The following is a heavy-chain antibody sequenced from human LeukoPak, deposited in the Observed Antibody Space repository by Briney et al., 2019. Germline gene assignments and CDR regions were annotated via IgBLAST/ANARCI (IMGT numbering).Heavy chain of an antibody. Sequence: ASVKVSCKASGYTFPSYLMHWVRQAPGQGLEWMGIINPTGGSTTYAQKFQGRVTMTRDTSTSTVYMELSSLRSDDTAVYYCARTAARRFDCWGQGTLVTVSS. CDR1: GYTFPSYL. J-gene: IGHJ4*02. V-gene: IGHV1-46*01. D-gene: IGHD6-6*01. CDR2: INPTGGST. CDR3: ARTAARRFDC.